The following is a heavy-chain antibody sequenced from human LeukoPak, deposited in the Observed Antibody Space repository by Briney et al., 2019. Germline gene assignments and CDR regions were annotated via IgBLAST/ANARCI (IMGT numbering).Heavy chain of an antibody. CDR3: VRFMPVTPRYFYCYMDV. J-gene: IGHJ6*03. V-gene: IGHV3-74*01. CDR2: IDTEGAST. CDR1: GFTLSTYW. D-gene: IGHD4-17*01. Sequence: AESLRLSCPASGFTLSTYWMHWVRQPPGKGLVWVSRIDTEGASTRYADSMTGRSTTSTHTPKHTLYLQMNSPRADDTAVSYCVRFMPVTPRYFYCYMDVGGKGTTVTVS.